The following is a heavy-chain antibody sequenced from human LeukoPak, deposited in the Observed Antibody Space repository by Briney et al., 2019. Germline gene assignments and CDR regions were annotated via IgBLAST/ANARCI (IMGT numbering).Heavy chain of an antibody. J-gene: IGHJ4*02. CDR2: MNPNSGNT. CDR1: GYTFTSYD. Sequence: ASVKVSCKASGYTFTSYDINWVRQATGQGLEWMGWMNPNSGNTGYAQKFQGRVTMTRNTSISTANMELSSLRSEDTAEYYCARGRHSSGWYEPDYWGQGTLVTVSS. V-gene: IGHV1-8*01. CDR3: ARGRHSSGWYEPDY. D-gene: IGHD6-19*01.